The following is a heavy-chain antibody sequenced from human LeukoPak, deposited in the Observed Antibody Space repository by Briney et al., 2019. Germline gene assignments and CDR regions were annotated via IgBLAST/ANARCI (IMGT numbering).Heavy chain of an antibody. CDR3: ARATLGYCSGGSCYNSHFDY. CDR2: IIPIFGTA. V-gene: IGHV1-69*01. D-gene: IGHD2-15*01. J-gene: IGHJ4*02. Sequence: SVKVSCKASGGTFSSYAISWARQAPGQGLEWMGGIIPIFGTANYAQKFQGRVTITADESTSTAYMELSSLRSEDTAVYYCARATLGYCSGGSCYNSHFDYWGQGALVTVSS. CDR1: GGTFSSYA.